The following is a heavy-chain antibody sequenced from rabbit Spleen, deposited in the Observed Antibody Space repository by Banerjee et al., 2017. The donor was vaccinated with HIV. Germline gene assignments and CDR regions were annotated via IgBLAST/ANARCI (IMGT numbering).Heavy chain of an antibody. J-gene: IGHJ6*01. Sequence: QEQLVESGGGLVQPEGSLTLTCTASGFSFSSSYYMCWVRQAPGKGLEWIGCIYTGSSGTTYYARWAKGRFTISKTSSTTVTLQMTSLTAADTATYFCARDTGSSFSSYGMDLWGPGTLVTVS. CDR2: IYTGSSGTT. CDR3: ARDTGSSFSSYGMDL. CDR1: GFSFSSSYY. D-gene: IGHD8-1*01. V-gene: IGHV1S45*01.